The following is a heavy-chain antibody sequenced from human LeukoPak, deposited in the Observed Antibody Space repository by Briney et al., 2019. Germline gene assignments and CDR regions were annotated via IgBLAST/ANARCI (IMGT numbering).Heavy chain of an antibody. V-gene: IGHV1-3*03. D-gene: IGHD5-12*01. CDR1: GYTFTNYA. CDR3: ARGPSGYHNT. Sequence: ASVKVSCKASGYTFTNYAIHWVRQAPGQRLEWMGWINAGNGDTKYSQEFQGRVTITRDTSANTAYMQLSSLRSEDMAVYYCARGPSGYHNTGGQGTLVTVSS. J-gene: IGHJ4*02. CDR2: INAGNGDT.